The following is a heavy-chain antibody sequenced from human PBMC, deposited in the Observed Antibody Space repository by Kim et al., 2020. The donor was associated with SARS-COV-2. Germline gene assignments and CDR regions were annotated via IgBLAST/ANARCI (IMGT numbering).Heavy chain of an antibody. CDR3: VRETRDGMDV. CDR1: GFTFIDYS. CDR2: ISTSSTFV. J-gene: IGHJ6*02. D-gene: IGHD2-2*01. Sequence: GESLKISCEASGFTFIDYSMDWVRQAPGKGLEWVSSISTSSTFVSYADSVKGRLIVSRDNANNLLFLHMTSLRAEDTAVYYCVRETRDGMDVWGQGTAVT. V-gene: IGHV3-21*06.